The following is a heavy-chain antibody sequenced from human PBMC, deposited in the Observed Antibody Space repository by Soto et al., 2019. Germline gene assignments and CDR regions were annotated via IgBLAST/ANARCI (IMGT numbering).Heavy chain of an antibody. CDR2: LSGSGGST. Sequence: EVQLLESGGGLVQPGGSLRLSCAASGFTFSSYAMSWVRQAPWKGLEWVSALSGSGGSTSYADSVKGRFTISRDNSKNTLYLQMNSLRAEDTAVYYCAKTPGSITMIVVVITAYFQHWGQGTLVTVSS. CDR1: GFTFSSYA. J-gene: IGHJ1*01. D-gene: IGHD3-22*01. CDR3: AKTPGSITMIVVVITAYFQH. V-gene: IGHV3-23*01.